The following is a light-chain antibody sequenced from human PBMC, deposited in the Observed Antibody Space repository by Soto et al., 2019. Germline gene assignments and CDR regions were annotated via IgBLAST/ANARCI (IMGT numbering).Light chain of an antibody. CDR3: QQYNLYLT. CDR2: KAS. V-gene: IGKV1-5*03. Sequence: DIQMTQSPSTVSASVGDRVTITCRASQRISTWLAWYQHKPGEAPKLLMYKASSLESGVPSRFSGSGSGTDFTHTYSSLEPDDVATYYCQQYNLYLTFGQVTKVEVK. CDR1: QRISTW. J-gene: IGKJ1*01.